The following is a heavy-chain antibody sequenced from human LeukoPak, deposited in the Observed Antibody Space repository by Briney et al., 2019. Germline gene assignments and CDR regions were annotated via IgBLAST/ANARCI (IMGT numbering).Heavy chain of an antibody. CDR3: AKHPSIAARLGHPSAFDI. D-gene: IGHD6-6*01. J-gene: IGHJ3*02. CDR2: IYSGGST. Sequence: GGSLRLSCAASGFTVSSNYMSWVRQAPGKGLEWVSVIYSGGSTYYADSVKGRFTISRDNSKNTLYLQMNSLRAEDTAVYYCAKHPSIAARLGHPSAFDIWGQGTMVTVSS. V-gene: IGHV3-53*01. CDR1: GFTVSSNY.